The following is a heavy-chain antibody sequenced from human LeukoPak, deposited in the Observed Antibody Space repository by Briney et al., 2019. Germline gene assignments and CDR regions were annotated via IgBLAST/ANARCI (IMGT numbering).Heavy chain of an antibody. CDR1: GYTFTSYG. Sequence: GASVKVSCKASGYTFTSYGISWVRQAPGQGLEWMGWISAYNGNTNYAQKLQGRVTMTRNTSISTAYMELSSLRSEDTAVYYCARGPQRGGYWNYRNWFDPWGQGTLVTVSS. J-gene: IGHJ5*02. D-gene: IGHD1-7*01. V-gene: IGHV1-18*01. CDR3: ARGPQRGGYWNYRNWFDP. CDR2: ISAYNGNT.